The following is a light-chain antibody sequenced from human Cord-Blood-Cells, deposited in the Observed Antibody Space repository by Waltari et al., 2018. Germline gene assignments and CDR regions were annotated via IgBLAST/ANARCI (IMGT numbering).Light chain of an antibody. CDR1: QGFSSY. J-gene: IGKJ1*01. CDR2: APS. Sequence: AIRMTQSPSSLSASTGDRVTITCRARQGFSSYLSWYQQKPGKAPKLLIYAPSTLQSGVPSRVRGSGSGTDCTLTISCLQSEDFATYYCQQYYSYPWTFGQGTKVESK. CDR3: QQYYSYPWT. V-gene: IGKV1-8*01.